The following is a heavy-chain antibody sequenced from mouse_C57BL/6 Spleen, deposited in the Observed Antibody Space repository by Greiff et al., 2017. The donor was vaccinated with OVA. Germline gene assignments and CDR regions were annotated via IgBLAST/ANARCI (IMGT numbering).Heavy chain of an antibody. V-gene: IGHV1-47*01. CDR2: FHPYNDDT. CDR3: ARGDSSGYLFDH. J-gene: IGHJ2*01. CDR1: GYTFTTYP. D-gene: IGHD3-2*02. Sequence: VQLQQSGAELVTPGASVKMSCKASGYTFTTYPIELMKQNPGKSLEWIGTFHPYNDDTKSNEKFKGKATLYVEKSSSTVYLDLRRLTSDNSACYDSARGDSSGYLFDHWGQGTTLTDSS.